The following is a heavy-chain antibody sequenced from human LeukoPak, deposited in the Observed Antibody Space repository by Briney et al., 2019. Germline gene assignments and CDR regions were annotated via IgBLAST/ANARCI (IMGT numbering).Heavy chain of an antibody. V-gene: IGHV4-59*08. CDR2: IYYSGST. CDR3: ARQGWVTGPADY. Sequence: SETLSLTCTASGGSISSYYWSWIRQPPGKGLEWIGYIYYSGSTNYNPSLKSRVTISVDTSKNQFSLKLSSVTAADTAVYYCARQGWVTGPADYWGQGTLVTVSS. CDR1: GGSISSYY. J-gene: IGHJ4*02. D-gene: IGHD2-21*02.